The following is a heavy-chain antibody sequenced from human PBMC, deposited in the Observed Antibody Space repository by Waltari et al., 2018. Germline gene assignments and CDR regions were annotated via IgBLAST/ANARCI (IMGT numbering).Heavy chain of an antibody. D-gene: IGHD2-2*01. CDR3: ARGQYCSSTSCSLSYYYGMDV. CDR2: IIPIFGTA. Sequence: QVQLLQLGSELRKPASSVKVACKTAGGTFTRYTLSCVRQPPRPVLEWMGGIIPIFGTANYAQKFQGRVTITTDESTSTAYMELSSLRSEDTAVYYCARGQYCSSTSCSLSYYYGMDVWGQGTTVTVSS. V-gene: IGHV1-69*05. J-gene: IGHJ6*02. CDR1: GGTFTRYT.